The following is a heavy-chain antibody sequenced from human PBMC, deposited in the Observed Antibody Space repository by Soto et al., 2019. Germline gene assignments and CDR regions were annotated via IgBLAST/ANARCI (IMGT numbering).Heavy chain of an antibody. D-gene: IGHD2-2*01. CDR2: MNPNSGNT. Sequence: ASVKVSCKASGYTFTSYDINWVRQATGQGLEWMGWMNPNSGNTGYAQKFQGRVTMTRNTSISTAYMELSSLRSEDTAVYYCARGPAAQYYYYYYMAVWGKGTTVTVSS. J-gene: IGHJ6*03. V-gene: IGHV1-8*01. CDR3: ARGPAAQYYYYYYMAV. CDR1: GYTFTSYD.